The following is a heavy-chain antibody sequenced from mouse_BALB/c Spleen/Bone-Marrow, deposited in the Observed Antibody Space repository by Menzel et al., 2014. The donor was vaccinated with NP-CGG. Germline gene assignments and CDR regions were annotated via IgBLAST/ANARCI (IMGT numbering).Heavy chain of an antibody. Sequence: EVQRVESGGGLVQPGGSLRLSCATSGLTFTDYYMSWVRPPPGKALEWLGFIRNKAKGYTTDYSASVKGRFTISRDNSQSISYLQMNTLRAEDSATYYCARDENVGIYWYFDVWGAGTTVTVSS. CDR1: GLTFTDYY. V-gene: IGHV7-3*02. CDR3: ARDENVGIYWYFDV. CDR2: IRNKAKGYTT. J-gene: IGHJ1*01.